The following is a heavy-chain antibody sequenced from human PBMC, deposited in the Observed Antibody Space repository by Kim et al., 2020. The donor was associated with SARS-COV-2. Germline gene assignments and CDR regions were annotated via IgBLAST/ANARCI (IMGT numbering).Heavy chain of an antibody. J-gene: IGHJ5*02. Sequence: GGSLRLSCAASGFTFSSYWMHWLRQAPGKGLMWVSRINGDGSDTAYADSVKGRFTISRDNAKNTLYLQMNSLRAEDTALYYCARKDCSGGSGAFDPWGQGTLVTVSS. CDR3: ARKDCSGGSGAFDP. D-gene: IGHD2-15*01. CDR2: INGDGSDT. CDR1: GFTFSSYW. V-gene: IGHV3-74*01.